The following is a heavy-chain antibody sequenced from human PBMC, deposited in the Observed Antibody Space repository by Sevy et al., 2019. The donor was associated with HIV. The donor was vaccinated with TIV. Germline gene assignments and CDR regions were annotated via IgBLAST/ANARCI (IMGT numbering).Heavy chain of an antibody. CDR3: ARGDPELFYGMDV. D-gene: IGHD1-7*01. V-gene: IGHV4-59*01. CDR2: IFYSGST. CDR1: GDSISGYY. J-gene: IGHJ6*02. Sequence: SETLSLTCTVSGDSISGYYWNWIRQPPGKGLEWIGYIFYSGSTTYNPSLRSRVTISKDTSKNQFSLKLTSVTAADTAADYCARGDPELFYGMDVWGQGTTVTVSS.